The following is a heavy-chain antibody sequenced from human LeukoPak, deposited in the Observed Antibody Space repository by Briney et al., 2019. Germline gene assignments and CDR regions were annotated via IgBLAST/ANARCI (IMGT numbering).Heavy chain of an antibody. CDR3: ARIIIAARPLAVRYYMDV. V-gene: IGHV4-61*02. J-gene: IGHJ6*03. CDR1: GGSISSGSYY. D-gene: IGHD6-6*01. CDR2: IYTSGST. Sequence: PSQTLSLTCTVSGGSISSGSYYWSWIRQPAGKGLEWIGRIYTSGSTNYNPSLKSRVTISVDTSKNQFSLKLSSVTAADTAVYYCARIIIAARPLAVRYYMDVWGKGTTVTVSS.